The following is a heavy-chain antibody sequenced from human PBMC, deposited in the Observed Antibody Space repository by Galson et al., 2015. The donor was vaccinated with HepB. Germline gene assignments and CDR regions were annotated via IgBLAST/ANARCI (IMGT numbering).Heavy chain of an antibody. V-gene: IGHV1-24*01. CDR1: GYTLTELS. J-gene: IGHJ3*02. Sequence: SVKVSCKVSGYTLTELSMHWVRQAPGKGLEWMGGFDPEDGETIYAQKFQGRVTMTEDTSTNTAYMELSSLRSDDTAIYYCATQVRLAFLEWSHAFEIWGQGTMVTVSS. D-gene: IGHD3-3*02. CDR3: ATQVRLAFLEWSHAFEI. CDR2: FDPEDGET.